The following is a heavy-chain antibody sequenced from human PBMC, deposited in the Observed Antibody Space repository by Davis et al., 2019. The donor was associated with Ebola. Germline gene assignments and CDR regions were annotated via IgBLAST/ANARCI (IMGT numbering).Heavy chain of an antibody. V-gene: IGHV4-30-4*01. CDR3: ARDLFGGVISYGMDV. D-gene: IGHD3-16*02. CDR1: GGSISSGDYY. Sequence: SETLSLTCTVSGGSISSGDYYWSWIRQPPGKGLEWIGYIYYSGSPYYNPSLKSRVSISVDTSNNQFSLKLTSVTAADTAVYYCARDLFGGVISYGMDVWGKGTTVTVSS. CDR2: IYYSGSP. J-gene: IGHJ6*04.